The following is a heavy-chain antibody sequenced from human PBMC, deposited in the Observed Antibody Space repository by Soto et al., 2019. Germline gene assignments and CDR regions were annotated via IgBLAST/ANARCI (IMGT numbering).Heavy chain of an antibody. V-gene: IGHV1-69*10. Sequence: ASVKVSCKASGGTFSSYAISWVRQAPGQGLEWMGGIIPILGIANYAQKFQGRVTITADKSTSTAYMELSSLRSEDTAVYYCASGSYKRIYYGMDVWGQGTTVTVSS. CDR1: GGTFSSYA. CDR2: IIPILGIA. CDR3: ASGSYKRIYYGMDV. J-gene: IGHJ6*02. D-gene: IGHD1-26*01.